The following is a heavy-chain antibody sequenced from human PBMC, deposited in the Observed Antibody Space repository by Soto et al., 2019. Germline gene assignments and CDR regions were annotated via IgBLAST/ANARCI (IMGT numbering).Heavy chain of an antibody. CDR2: IYYSGST. J-gene: IGHJ6*02. D-gene: IGHD5-18*01. CDR1: GCSISSSSYY. V-gene: IGHV4-39*01. Sequence: SETLSLTCTFSGCSISSSSYYSGWFLQPSGKGLECIASIYYSGSTYYNPSLKRRITISVDTSKNQFSLKLSSVTDADTAVYYCARHGRLWFSYDYYYGMDVWGQVTKVTVSS. CDR3: ARHGRLWFSYDYYYGMDV.